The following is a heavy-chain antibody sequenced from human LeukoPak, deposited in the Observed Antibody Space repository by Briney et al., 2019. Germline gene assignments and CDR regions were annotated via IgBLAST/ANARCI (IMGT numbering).Heavy chain of an antibody. J-gene: IGHJ3*02. D-gene: IGHD3-22*01. CDR1: GFTFSSYG. Sequence: AGGSLRLSCAASGFTFSSYGMHWVRQAPGKGLEWVAVIWYDGSNEYYADSVKGRFTISRDNSKNTLYLQMNSLRAEDTAVYYCARGRYDSSGYYQGVAFDIWGQGTMVTVSS. CDR3: ARGRYDSSGYYQGVAFDI. CDR2: IWYDGSNE. V-gene: IGHV3-33*01.